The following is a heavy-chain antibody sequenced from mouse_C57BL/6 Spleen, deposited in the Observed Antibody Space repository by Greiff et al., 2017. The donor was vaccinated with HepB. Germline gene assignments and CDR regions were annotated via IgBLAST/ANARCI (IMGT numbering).Heavy chain of an antibody. V-gene: IGHV1-52*01. CDR1: GYTFTSYW. D-gene: IGHD1-1*01. CDR2: IDPSDSET. J-gene: IGHJ2*01. Sequence: QVQLQQPGAELVRPGSSVKLSCKASGYTFTSYWMHWVKQRPIQGLEWIGNIDPSDSETHYNQKFKDKATLTVDKSSSTAYMQLSSLTSEDSAVYYCARDYYGSSGYFDYWGQGTTLTVSS. CDR3: ARDYYGSSGYFDY.